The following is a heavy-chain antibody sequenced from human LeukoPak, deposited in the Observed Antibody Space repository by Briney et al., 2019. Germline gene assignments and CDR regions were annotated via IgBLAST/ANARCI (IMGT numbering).Heavy chain of an antibody. V-gene: IGHV4-34*01. D-gene: IGHD6-19*01. CDR1: GGSFSGYY. Sequence: SETLSLTCAVYGGSFSGYYWSWIRQPPGKGLEWIGEINHSGSTNYNPSLKSRVTISVDTSKNQFSLKLSSVTAADTAVYYCARGTGWLGYYFDYWGQGTLVTVSS. J-gene: IGHJ4*02. CDR3: ARGTGWLGYYFDY. CDR2: INHSGST.